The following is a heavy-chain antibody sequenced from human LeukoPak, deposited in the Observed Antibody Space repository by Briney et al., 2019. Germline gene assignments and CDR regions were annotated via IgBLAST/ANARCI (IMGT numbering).Heavy chain of an antibody. Sequence: ASVKVSCKASGYALSGYYMHWVRQAPGQGLEWMGRINPNSGGTNYLQTFQGRVTMTSNTSISTAYMELIRLTSDDTAVYFCAREASQSGLDVWGQGTTVTVPS. CDR1: GYALSGYY. J-gene: IGHJ6*02. CDR3: AREASQSGLDV. D-gene: IGHD2-21*01. V-gene: IGHV1-2*06. CDR2: INPNSGGT.